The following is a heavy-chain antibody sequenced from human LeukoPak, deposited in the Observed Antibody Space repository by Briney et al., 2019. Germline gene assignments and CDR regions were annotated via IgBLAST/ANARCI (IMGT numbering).Heavy chain of an antibody. CDR3: AREAEYYDILTGYYPYYFDY. V-gene: IGHV3-21*01. Sequence: GGSLRLSCAASGFTFSSYSMDWVRQAPGKGLEWVPSISSSSSYIYYADSVKGRFTISRDNAKNSLYLQMNSLRAEDTAVYYCAREAEYYDILTGYYPYYFDYWGQGTLVTVSS. CDR1: GFTFSSYS. J-gene: IGHJ4*02. CDR2: ISSSSSYI. D-gene: IGHD3-9*01.